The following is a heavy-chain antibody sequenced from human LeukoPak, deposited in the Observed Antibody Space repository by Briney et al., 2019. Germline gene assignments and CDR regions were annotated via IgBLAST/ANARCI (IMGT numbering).Heavy chain of an antibody. CDR1: GFTFSSYA. CDR2: ISYDGSNK. Sequence: GGSLRLSCAASGFTFSSYAMHWVRQAPGKGLEWVAVISYDGSNKYYADSVKGRFTIFRDNSKNTLYLQMNSLRAEDTAVYYCAKEPRYSYGYYFDYWGQGTLVTVSS. CDR3: AKEPRYSYGYYFDY. V-gene: IGHV3-30-3*01. D-gene: IGHD5-18*01. J-gene: IGHJ4*02.